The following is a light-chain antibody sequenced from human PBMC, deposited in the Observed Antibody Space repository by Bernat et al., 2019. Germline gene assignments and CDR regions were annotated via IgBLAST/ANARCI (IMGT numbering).Light chain of an antibody. CDR3: LQFTTSPPYT. CDR1: QSLSSFY. CDR2: GAS. J-gene: IGKJ2*01. Sequence: EIVLTQSPGTLSLSPGERATLSCRASQSLSSFYLSWYQQKPGQAPRLLIYGASTRATRIPDRFSGSGSGTDFTLTISRLEPEDCAVYYCLQFTTSPPYTFGQGAKLEIK. V-gene: IGKV3-20*01.